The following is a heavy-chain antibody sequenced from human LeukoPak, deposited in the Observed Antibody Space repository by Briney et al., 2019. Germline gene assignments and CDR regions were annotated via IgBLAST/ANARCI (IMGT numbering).Heavy chain of an antibody. D-gene: IGHD3-22*01. CDR1: GGTFSSYA. J-gene: IGHJ2*01. CDR3: ARGDYYDSSGLDL. V-gene: IGHV1-69*05. Sequence: SVKVSCKASGGTFSSYAISLVRQAPGQGLEWMGRIIPIFGTANYAQKFQGRVTITTDESTSTAYMELSSLRSEDTAVYYCARGDYYDSSGLDLWGRGTLVTVSS. CDR2: IIPIFGTA.